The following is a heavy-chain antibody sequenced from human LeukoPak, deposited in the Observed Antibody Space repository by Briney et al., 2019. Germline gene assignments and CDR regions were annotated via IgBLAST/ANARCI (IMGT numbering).Heavy chain of an antibody. CDR3: ARDGGSDFDYDSSGYYYGMDV. D-gene: IGHD3-22*01. V-gene: IGHV3-23*01. CDR2: ISGSGGST. J-gene: IGHJ6*02. Sequence: GGSLRLSCAASGFTFSSYAMTWVRQAPGKGLEWVSAISGSGGSTYYADSVKGRFTISRDNSKNTLYLQMNSLRAEDTAVYYCARDGGSDFDYDSSGYYYGMDVWGQGTTVTVSS. CDR1: GFTFSSYA.